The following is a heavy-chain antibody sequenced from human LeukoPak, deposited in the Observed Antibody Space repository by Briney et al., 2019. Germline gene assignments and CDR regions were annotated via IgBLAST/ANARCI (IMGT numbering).Heavy chain of an antibody. D-gene: IGHD4-17*01. CDR2: IKTDGSRT. CDR3: VREDYNDSGWYFDL. Sequence: GGSLRLSCAASGFTFSSHRMHWVSQAPGKGLVWVSRIKTDGSRTTYADSVKGRFTISRDNAKNTLYLQMNSLRAEDTAVYYCVREDYNDSGWYFDLWGRGTLVTVSS. V-gene: IGHV3-74*01. CDR1: GFTFSSHR. J-gene: IGHJ2*01.